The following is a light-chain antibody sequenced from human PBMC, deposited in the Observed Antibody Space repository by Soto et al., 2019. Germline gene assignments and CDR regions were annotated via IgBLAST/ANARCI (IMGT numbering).Light chain of an antibody. V-gene: IGKV3-15*01. Sequence: EIVVTQSPGTLSVSPGARATLSCRASQSVSSNLAWYQHKPGQAPRLLIYGASTRATGIPARFSGSGSGTEFTLTITSLQSEDFAVYYCQQYNNWPPPFGQGTKVDI. CDR1: QSVSSN. J-gene: IGKJ1*01. CDR2: GAS. CDR3: QQYNNWPPP.